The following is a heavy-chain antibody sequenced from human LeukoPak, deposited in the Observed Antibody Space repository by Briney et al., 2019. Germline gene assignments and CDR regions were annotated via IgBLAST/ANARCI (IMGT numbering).Heavy chain of an antibody. CDR1: GYTFSSYA. J-gene: IGHJ6*02. Sequence: SVKVSCKASGYTFSSYAISWMRQAPGQGLEWMGRIIPILGIANYAQKFQGRVTITADKSTNTAYMELSSLRSEDTAVYYCARDPIRYSMDVWGQGTTVTVSS. D-gene: IGHD3-9*01. CDR3: ARDPIRYSMDV. CDR2: IIPILGIA. V-gene: IGHV1-69*04.